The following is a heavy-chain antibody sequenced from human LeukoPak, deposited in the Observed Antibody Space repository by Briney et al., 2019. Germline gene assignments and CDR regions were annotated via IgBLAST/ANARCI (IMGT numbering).Heavy chain of an antibody. D-gene: IGHD3-9*01. J-gene: IGHJ4*02. CDR1: GYTFTSYG. V-gene: IGHV1-18*01. Sequence: ASVKVSCKASGYTFTSYGISWVRQAPGQGLEWMGWISAYNGNTNYAQKLQGRVTMTTDTSTSTAYMELRSLRSDDTAVYYCARGLRLTGYYRGLYYFDYWGQGTLVTVSS. CDR3: ARGLRLTGYYRGLYYFDY. CDR2: ISAYNGNT.